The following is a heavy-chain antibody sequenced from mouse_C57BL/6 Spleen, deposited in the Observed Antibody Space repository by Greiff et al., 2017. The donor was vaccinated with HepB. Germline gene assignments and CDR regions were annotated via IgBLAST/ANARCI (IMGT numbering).Heavy chain of an antibody. J-gene: IGHJ1*03. D-gene: IGHD4-1*01. Sequence: EVKLQQSGAELVKPGASVKLSCTASGFNIKDYYMHWVKQRTEQGLEWIGRIDPEDGETKYAPKFQGKATITADTSSNTAYLQLSGLTFEDTAVYFCARWVGTGTDWYFDVWGTGTTVTVSS. V-gene: IGHV14-2*01. CDR2: IDPEDGET. CDR1: GFNIKDYY. CDR3: ARWVGTGTDWYFDV.